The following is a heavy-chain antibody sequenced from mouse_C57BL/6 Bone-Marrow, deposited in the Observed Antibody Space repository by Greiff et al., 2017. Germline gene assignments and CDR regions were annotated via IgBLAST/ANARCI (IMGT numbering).Heavy chain of an antibody. J-gene: IGHJ3*01. D-gene: IGHD2-1*01. CDR2: IWRGGST. Sequence: QVQLQQPGPGLVQPSQSLSITCTVSGFSLTSYGVHWVRQSPGQGLEWLGVIWRGGSTDYNAAFISRLSTSKDNSKSQVFFKMNSLQADDTAIYDCAGEGGDGNYSAWFAYGGQGTLVTVSA. CDR1: GFSLTSYG. V-gene: IGHV2-2*01. CDR3: AGEGGDGNYSAWFAY.